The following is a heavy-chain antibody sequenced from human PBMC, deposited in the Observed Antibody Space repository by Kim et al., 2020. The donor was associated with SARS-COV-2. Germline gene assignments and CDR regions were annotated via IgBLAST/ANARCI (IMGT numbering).Heavy chain of an antibody. J-gene: IGHJ5*02. CDR1: GGSFSGYY. CDR2: INHSGST. D-gene: IGHD2-2*01. V-gene: IGHV4-34*01. Sequence: SETLSLTCAVYGGSFSGYYWSWIRQPPGKGLEWIGEINHSGSTNYNPSLKSRVTISVDTSKNQFSLKLSSVTAADTAVYYCARTVSDIVVVPAAGGWFDP. CDR3: ARTVSDIVVVPAAGGWFDP.